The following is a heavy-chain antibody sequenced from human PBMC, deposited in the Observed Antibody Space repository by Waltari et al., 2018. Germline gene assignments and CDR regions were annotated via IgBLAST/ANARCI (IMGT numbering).Heavy chain of an antibody. CDR1: GFKFTDYY. CDR3: VRELRGTGRHNDF. D-gene: IGHD1-1*01. Sequence: QEQLVESGGGLVKPGGSLRLSCAASGFKFTDYYRGWIRQAPGKGLGWVSFISGSGATINYADSVKGRFTISRDNADDSVSLEMSGLRVEDSAVYYCVRELRGTGRHNDFWGQGTRVTVSS. CDR2: ISGSGATI. V-gene: IGHV3-11*01. J-gene: IGHJ4*02.